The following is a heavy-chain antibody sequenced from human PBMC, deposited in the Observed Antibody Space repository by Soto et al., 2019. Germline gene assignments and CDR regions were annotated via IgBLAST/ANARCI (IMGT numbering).Heavy chain of an antibody. V-gene: IGHV4-59*01. CDR3: ARGGYDTRFDY. Sequence: RWIRQPPGKGLEWIGHIYYSGSTNYNPSLKSRVTISVDTSKNQFSLKLSSVTAADTAVYYCARGGYDTRFDYWGQGTLVTVSS. CDR2: IYYSGST. D-gene: IGHD5-12*01. J-gene: IGHJ4*02.